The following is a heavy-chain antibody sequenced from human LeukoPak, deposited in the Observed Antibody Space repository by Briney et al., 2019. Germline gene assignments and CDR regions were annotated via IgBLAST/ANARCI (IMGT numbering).Heavy chain of an antibody. J-gene: IGHJ5*02. Sequence: PSETLSLTCTVSGGSISSYYWSWIRQPAGKGLEWIGRIYTSGSTNYNPSLKSRVTISVDKSKNQFSLKLSSVTAADTAVYYCARVAAAHGFDPWGQGTLVTVSS. CDR3: ARVAAAHGFDP. CDR2: IYTSGST. D-gene: IGHD6-13*01. CDR1: GGSISSYY. V-gene: IGHV4-4*07.